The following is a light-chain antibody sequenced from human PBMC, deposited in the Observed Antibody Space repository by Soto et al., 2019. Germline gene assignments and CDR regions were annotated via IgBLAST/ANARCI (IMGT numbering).Light chain of an antibody. CDR3: QQYNNWPPRT. CDR1: QNFSSN. CDR2: GAS. V-gene: IGKV3-15*01. Sequence: EIVMTQSPATLSVSPWERATLSCRASQNFSSNLAWYQQKPGQAPRLLIYGASTRATGIQARFSGSGSGTEFTLTISRLQSEDFAVYYCQQYNNWPPRTFGQGTKVEI. J-gene: IGKJ1*01.